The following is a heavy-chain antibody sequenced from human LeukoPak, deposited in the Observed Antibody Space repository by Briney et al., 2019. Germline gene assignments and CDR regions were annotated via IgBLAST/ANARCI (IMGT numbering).Heavy chain of an antibody. CDR1: GGSISSSNW. V-gene: IGHV4-4*02. CDR2: IYHSGST. J-gene: IGHJ4*02. D-gene: IGHD3-22*01. CDR3: AKYDDSSGYYGFDY. Sequence: PSETLSLTCAVSGGSISSSNWWSWVRQPPGKGLEWIGEIYHSGSTNYNPSLKSRVTISVDKSKNQFSLKLSSVTAADTAVYYCAKYDDSSGYYGFDYWGQGTLVTVSS.